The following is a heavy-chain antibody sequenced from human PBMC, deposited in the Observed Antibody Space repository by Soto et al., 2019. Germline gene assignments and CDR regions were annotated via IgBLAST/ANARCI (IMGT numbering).Heavy chain of an antibody. J-gene: IGHJ4*02. CDR1: GFTFSSYA. CDR2: ISYDGSNK. V-gene: IGHV3-30-3*01. D-gene: IGHD6-13*01. CDR3: AGVSLAAARGDDY. Sequence: QVQLVESGGGVVQPGRSLRLSCAASGFTFSSYAMHWVRQAPGKGLEWVAVISYDGSNKYYADSVKGRFTISRDNSKNTLYRQMNSQRAEETAVYYCAGVSLAAARGDDYWGQGTLVTVSS.